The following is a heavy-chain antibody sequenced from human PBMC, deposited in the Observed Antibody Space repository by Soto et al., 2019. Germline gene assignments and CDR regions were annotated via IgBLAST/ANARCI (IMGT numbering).Heavy chain of an antibody. CDR1: GFTFSNYE. CDR2: ISSGGGTI. CDR3: ARGLGYCSGGSCYLYYFDY. Sequence: GSLRLSCAASGFTFSNYEMNWVRQAPGKGLEWVSYISSGGGTIYYADSVKGRFTISRDNAKSSLYLQMNNLRAEDTAVYYCARGLGYCSGGSCYLYYFDYWGQGALVTVSS. V-gene: IGHV3-48*03. D-gene: IGHD2-15*01. J-gene: IGHJ4*02.